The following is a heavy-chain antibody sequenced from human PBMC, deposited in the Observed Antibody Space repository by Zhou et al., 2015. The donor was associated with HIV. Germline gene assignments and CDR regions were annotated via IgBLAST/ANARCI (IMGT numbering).Heavy chain of an antibody. J-gene: IGHJ4*02. CDR1: GDTISTYA. CDR3: ARMLGYSSSWYMGFDY. V-gene: IGHV1-69*01. D-gene: IGHD6-13*01. Sequence: QEYLVQSGPEVKKPGSSVQLSCTTSGDTISTYAISWVRQAPGQGLEWMGGIIPIFGKPNYAQKFQGRVTIRADESTTTVYMELTSLRPDDTAVYYCARMLGYSSSWYMGFDYWGQGTLVTVSS. CDR2: IIPIFGKP.